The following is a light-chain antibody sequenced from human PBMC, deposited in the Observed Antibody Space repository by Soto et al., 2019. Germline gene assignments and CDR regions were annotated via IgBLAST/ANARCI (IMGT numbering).Light chain of an antibody. CDR1: SSDVGGYDQ. V-gene: IGLV2-14*01. J-gene: IGLJ2*01. Sequence: QSALTQPASVSGSPGQSIAISCTGTSSDVGGYDQVSWYQQHPGKVPKLMIYAVSNRPSGVSDRFSGSQSGNTASLTISGRQAEDEADYYCSSYTGSGTFFGGGTQLTVL. CDR3: SSYTGSGTF. CDR2: AVS.